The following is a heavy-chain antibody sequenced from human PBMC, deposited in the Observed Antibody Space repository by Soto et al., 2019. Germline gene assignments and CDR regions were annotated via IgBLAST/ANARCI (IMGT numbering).Heavy chain of an antibody. CDR2: ISGSGGST. CDR1: GFTFSSYA. J-gene: IGHJ3*02. V-gene: IGHV3-23*01. CDR3: AKEARAAPRVRDAFDI. Sequence: EVQLLESGGGLVQPGGSLRLSCAASGFTFSSYAMSWVRQAPGKGLEWVSAISGSGGSTYYADSVKGRFTISRDNSKNTLYLQMNSLRAEDTAVYYCAKEARAAPRVRDAFDIWGQGTMVTVSS. D-gene: IGHD1-1*01.